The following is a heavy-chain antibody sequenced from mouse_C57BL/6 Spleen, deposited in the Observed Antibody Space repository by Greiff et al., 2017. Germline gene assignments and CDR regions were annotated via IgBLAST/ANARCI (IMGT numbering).Heavy chain of an antibody. J-gene: IGHJ2*01. CDR2: IYPGDGDT. CDR3: ARGGTNFDD. CDR1: GYAFSSSW. Sequence: VQLQQSGPELVKPGASVTISCTASGYAFSSSWMNWVQQRPGKGLEWLGRIYPGDGDTNNNGKFKGKATLTADKSSSTAYMQLSILTSEDSAVYFCARGGTNFDDWGKGTTLTVSS. V-gene: IGHV1-82*01. D-gene: IGHD3-3*01.